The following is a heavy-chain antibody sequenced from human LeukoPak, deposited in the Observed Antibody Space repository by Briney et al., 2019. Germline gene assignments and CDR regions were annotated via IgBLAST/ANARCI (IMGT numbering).Heavy chain of an antibody. CDR3: ARDCPSYYYDSSGCFDY. J-gene: IGHJ4*02. CDR1: GGSISSYY. Sequence: PSETLSLTCTVSGGSISSYYWSWLRQPPGKGLEWSGYIYYSGSTNYNPSLKSRVTISVDTSKNQFSLKLSSVPAADTAVYYCARDCPSYYYDSSGCFDYWGQGTLVTVSS. CDR2: IYYSGST. D-gene: IGHD3-22*01. V-gene: IGHV4-59*01.